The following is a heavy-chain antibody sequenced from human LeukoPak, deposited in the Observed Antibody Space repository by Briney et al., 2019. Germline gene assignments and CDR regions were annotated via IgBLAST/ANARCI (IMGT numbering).Heavy chain of an antibody. CDR3: ARHGWQLDY. D-gene: IGHD6-19*01. J-gene: IGHJ4*02. CDR1: GGSVSSDGYY. V-gene: IGHV4-30-2*01. Sequence: SETLSLTCSVSGGSVSSDGYYWTWIRQPPGKGLEWIGYISHSGSAFYNPSLNSRVTMSVDRSKNQFSLKVKSVTAADTAVYYCARHGWQLDYWGQGTLVTVSS. CDR2: ISHSGSA.